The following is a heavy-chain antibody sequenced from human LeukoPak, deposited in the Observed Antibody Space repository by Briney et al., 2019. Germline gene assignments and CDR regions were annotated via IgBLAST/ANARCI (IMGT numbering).Heavy chain of an antibody. D-gene: IGHD3-22*01. CDR2: INHSGST. V-gene: IGHV4-34*01. CDR1: GGSFSGYY. Sequence: SETLSLTCAVYGGSFSGYYWSWIRQPPGKGLEWIGEINHSGSTNYNPSLKSRVTISVDTSKNQFSLKLSSVTAADTAVYYCARSPSYYYDSSGYFDYWGQGTLVTVSS. J-gene: IGHJ4*02. CDR3: ARSPSYYYDSSGYFDY.